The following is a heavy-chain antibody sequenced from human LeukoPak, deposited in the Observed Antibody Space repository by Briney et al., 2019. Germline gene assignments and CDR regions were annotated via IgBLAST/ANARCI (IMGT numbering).Heavy chain of an antibody. Sequence: TXSLXCTVSGGSISSYYWSWIRQPAGKGLEWIGRIYTSGSTNYNPSLKSRVTMSVDTSKNQFSLKLSSVTPADTAVYYCARSDTAMVINGYFDYWGQGTLVTVSS. D-gene: IGHD5-18*01. V-gene: IGHV4-4*07. CDR2: IYTSGST. J-gene: IGHJ4*02. CDR3: ARSDTAMVINGYFDY. CDR1: GGSISSYY.